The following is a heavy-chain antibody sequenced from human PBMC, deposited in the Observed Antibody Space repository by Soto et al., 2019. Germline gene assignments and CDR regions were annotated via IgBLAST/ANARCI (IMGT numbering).Heavy chain of an antibody. D-gene: IGHD6-25*01. CDR1: GDTFSSFA. CDR2: IIPIFRTP. V-gene: IGHV1-69*12. CDR3: ARGKHRLQIGGNYYYALAV. Sequence: QVQLVQSGAEVKKPGSSVKVSCKAPGDTFSSFAISWVRQAPGQGLEWMGGIIPIFRTPDYAQKFQGRVTITADESTTTAYMELSSVRSADTAAYSCARGKHRLQIGGNYYYALAVWGQGTTVSVSS. J-gene: IGHJ6*02.